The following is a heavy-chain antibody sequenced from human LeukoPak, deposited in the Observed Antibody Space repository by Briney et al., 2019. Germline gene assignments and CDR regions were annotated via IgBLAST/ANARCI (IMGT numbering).Heavy chain of an antibody. CDR1: GFTFSSYS. V-gene: IGHV3-21*01. CDR2: ISSSSSYI. Sequence: PGGSLRLSCAASGFTFSSYSMNWVRQAPVKGLEWVSSISSSSSYIYYADSVKGRFTISRDNAKNSLYLQMNSLRAEDTAVYYCATAKVRDYDSSGYYLFGYWGQGTLVTVSS. CDR3: ATAKVRDYDSSGYYLFGY. J-gene: IGHJ4*02. D-gene: IGHD3-22*01.